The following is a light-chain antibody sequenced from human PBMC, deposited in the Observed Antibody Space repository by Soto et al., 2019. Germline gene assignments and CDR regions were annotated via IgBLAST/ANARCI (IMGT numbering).Light chain of an antibody. CDR1: QSIYRW. CDR2: KAS. Sequence: DIQMTQSPLTLSASIGDRVTITCRASQSIYRWLAWYQQKPGKVPELLISKASTLESGVPSRFSGSGSGTEFTLTISSLQPDDFATYYCQHYDTFPWTFGPGTKVEI. V-gene: IGKV1-5*03. CDR3: QHYDTFPWT. J-gene: IGKJ1*01.